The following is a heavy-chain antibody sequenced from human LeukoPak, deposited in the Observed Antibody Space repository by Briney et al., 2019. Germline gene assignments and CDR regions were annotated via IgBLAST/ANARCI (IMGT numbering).Heavy chain of an antibody. Sequence: GGSLRLSCAASGFPASTYYMKWVRQAPGKGLEWVSIIYSGGTTYYADSVKGRFTISRDNSKNTLSLQMSSLRAEDTAVYFCARVGDHFHWNLDLWGRGTLVTVSS. CDR3: ARVGDHFHWNLDL. CDR2: IYSGGTT. J-gene: IGHJ2*01. CDR1: GFPASTYY. V-gene: IGHV3-53*01. D-gene: IGHD3-3*02.